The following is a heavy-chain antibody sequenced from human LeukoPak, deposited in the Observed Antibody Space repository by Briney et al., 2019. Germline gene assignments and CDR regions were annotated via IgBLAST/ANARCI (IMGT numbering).Heavy chain of an antibody. CDR3: ANGYYDFWSGYSYFDY. D-gene: IGHD3-3*01. CDR2: IKPDGSEK. V-gene: IGHV3-7*03. Sequence: GGSLKLSCAASGFSFSVYWMSWVRQAPGRGLEWVANIKPDGSEKNYGDSVKGRFTISRDNSKNTLYLQMNSLRAEDTAVYYCANGYYDFWSGYSYFDYWGQGTLVTVSS. J-gene: IGHJ4*02. CDR1: GFSFSVYW.